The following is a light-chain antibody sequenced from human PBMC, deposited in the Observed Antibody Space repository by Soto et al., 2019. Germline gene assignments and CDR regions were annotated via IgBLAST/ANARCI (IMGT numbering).Light chain of an antibody. Sequence: QSVLTQPPSASGTPGQRVTISCSGSSSNIGRNTVNWYQQVPGTAPKLLIYNNNQRPSGVPDRFSGSKSGTSAPLAIIGLQSEDEADYYCAAWDDGLNGSVFGAGTKLTVL. J-gene: IGLJ1*01. V-gene: IGLV1-44*01. CDR3: AAWDDGLNGSV. CDR1: SSNIGRNT. CDR2: NNN.